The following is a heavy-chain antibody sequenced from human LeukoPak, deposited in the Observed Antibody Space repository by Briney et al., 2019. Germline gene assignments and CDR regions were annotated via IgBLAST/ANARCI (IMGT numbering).Heavy chain of an antibody. CDR2: ISGSGGST. CDR1: GFTFSSYA. Sequence: GGSLRLSCAASGFTFSSYAMSWVRQAPGKGLEWVSAISGSGGSTYYADSVKGRFTISRDNSKNTLYLQMNSLRAEDTAVYYCAKLGPDILTGYVFSYYFDYWGQGTLVTVSS. V-gene: IGHV3-23*01. D-gene: IGHD3-9*01. J-gene: IGHJ4*02. CDR3: AKLGPDILTGYVFSYYFDY.